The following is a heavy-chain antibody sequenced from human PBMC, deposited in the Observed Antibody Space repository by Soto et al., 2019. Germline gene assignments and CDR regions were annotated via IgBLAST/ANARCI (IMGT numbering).Heavy chain of an antibody. J-gene: IGHJ4*02. CDR2: IIPILGIA. V-gene: IGHV1-69*02. D-gene: IGHD6-13*01. Sequence: QVQLVQSGAEVKKPGSSVKVSCKASGGTFSSYTISWVLQAPGQWLEWMGRIIPILGIANYAQKFQCRVTITADKSTSTAYMELSSLRSEDTAVYSCAVERGAGTGYWGQGTLVTVAS. CDR3: AVERGAGTGY. CDR1: GGTFSSYT.